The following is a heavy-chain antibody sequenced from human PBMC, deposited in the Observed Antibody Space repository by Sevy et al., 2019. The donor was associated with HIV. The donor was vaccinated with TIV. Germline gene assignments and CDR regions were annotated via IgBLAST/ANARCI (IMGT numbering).Heavy chain of an antibody. CDR1: GGSISSSSYY. D-gene: IGHD1-26*01. CDR2: IYYSGST. CDR3: ARHVVGATGGGTDDAFDI. Sequence: SETLSLTCTVSGGSISSSSYYWGWIRRPPGKGLEWIGSIYYSGSTYYNPSLKSRVTISVDTSKNQFSLKLSSVTAADTAVYYCARHVVGATGGGTDDAFDIWGQGTMVTVSS. J-gene: IGHJ3*02. V-gene: IGHV4-39*01.